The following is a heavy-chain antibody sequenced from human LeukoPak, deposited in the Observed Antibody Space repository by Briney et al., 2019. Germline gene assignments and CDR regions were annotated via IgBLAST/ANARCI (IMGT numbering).Heavy chain of an antibody. V-gene: IGHV3-23*01. D-gene: IGHD6-19*01. CDR2: IGGSGSPT. Sequence: AGGSLRLSCAASGFTFSTYAMSWVRQAPGKGLEWVSLIGGSGSPTYYADSVKGRFTISRDNSKNTLFLQMHSLRAEDTAIYYCLTPYTSGWYDYWGQGVLVTVSS. CDR3: LTPYTSGWYDY. J-gene: IGHJ4*02. CDR1: GFTFSTYA.